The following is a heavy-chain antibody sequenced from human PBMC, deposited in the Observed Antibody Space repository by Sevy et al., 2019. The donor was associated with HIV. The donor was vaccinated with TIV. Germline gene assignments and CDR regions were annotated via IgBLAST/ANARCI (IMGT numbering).Heavy chain of an antibody. Sequence: ASVKVSCKASGYTFPNYNINWVRQATGQGLEWMGWMNPTSGNTGYAQKFQGTVTMTRNTSINTAYMELSSLRYEDTAVYYCARAADYGDAFASWGQGTQVTVSS. D-gene: IGHD4-17*01. V-gene: IGHV1-8*01. CDR2: MNPTSGNT. CDR1: GYTFPNYN. J-gene: IGHJ4*02. CDR3: ARAADYGDAFAS.